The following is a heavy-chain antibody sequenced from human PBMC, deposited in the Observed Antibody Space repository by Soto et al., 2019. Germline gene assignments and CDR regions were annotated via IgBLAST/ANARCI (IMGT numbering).Heavy chain of an antibody. V-gene: IGHV1-18*01. D-gene: IGHD3-22*01. CDR2: ISAYNGNT. Sequence: QVQLVQSGAEVKKPGASVKVSCKASGYTFTSYGISWVRQAPGQGLEWMGWISAYNGNTNYAQKLQGRVTMTTDTATSTVYMELRSLRADDTAVYYCARKESGYYVGYWGQGTLGTVSS. CDR1: GYTFTSYG. CDR3: ARKESGYYVGY. J-gene: IGHJ4*02.